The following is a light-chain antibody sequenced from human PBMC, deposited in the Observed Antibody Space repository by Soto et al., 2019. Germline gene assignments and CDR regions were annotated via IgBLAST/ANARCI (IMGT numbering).Light chain of an antibody. CDR1: SFAVGGYNY. J-gene: IGLJ2*01. V-gene: IGLV2-14*01. CDR3: SSYTSSSTVV. Sequence: QSALTQPASVSGSPGQSITISCTGTSFAVGGYNYVSWFQQHPGKAPKLMIYDVSNRPSGVSNRFSGSKSGNTASLTISGLQAEDEADYYCSSYTSSSTVVFGGGTKLTAL. CDR2: DVS.